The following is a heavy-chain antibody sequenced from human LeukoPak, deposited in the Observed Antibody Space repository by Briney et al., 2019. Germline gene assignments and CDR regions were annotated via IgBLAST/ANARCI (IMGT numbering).Heavy chain of an antibody. D-gene: IGHD5-18*01. CDR2: INPNSGGT. CDR1: GYTFTGYY. Sequence: ASVKVSCKASGYTFTGYYMHWVRQAPGQGLEWMGWINPNSGGTNYAQKFQGRVTMTRDTSTSTVYMELSSLRSEDTAVYYCARDRVKPRGYSYGETDYWGQGTLVTVSS. J-gene: IGHJ4*02. V-gene: IGHV1-2*02. CDR3: ARDRVKPRGYSYGETDY.